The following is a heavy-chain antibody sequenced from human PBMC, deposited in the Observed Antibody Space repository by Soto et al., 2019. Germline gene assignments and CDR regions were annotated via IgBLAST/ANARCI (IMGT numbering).Heavy chain of an antibody. CDR1: GGSISSNNYY. J-gene: IGHJ4*02. D-gene: IGHD2-2*01. V-gene: IGHV4-39*01. CDR3: ASHLRHTSWGGGNFHY. CDR2: ISYSRST. Sequence: QLQLQESGPGLVKPSETLSLTCFVSGGSISSNNYYWGWISQPPGQGLEWIGSISYSRSTYYNPSLKGRVTLSVDTSKNQFALKLTSVTAADTAVYYCASHLRHTSWGGGNFHYWGQGPLVTVSS.